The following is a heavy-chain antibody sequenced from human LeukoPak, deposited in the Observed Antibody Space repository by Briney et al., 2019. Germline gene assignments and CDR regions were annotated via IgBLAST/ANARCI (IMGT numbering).Heavy chain of an antibody. V-gene: IGHV1-18*01. D-gene: IGHD3-3*01. CDR2: ITAYNGNT. Sequence: ASVKVSCKASGYTFTSYGIIWVRQAPGQGLEWMGWITAYNGNTNYAQELQGRVTLTTDTSTSTAYMELRSLRSDDTAVYYCAREHITIFGVEPGAFDIWGQGTMVTVSS. J-gene: IGHJ3*02. CDR1: GYTFTSYG. CDR3: AREHITIFGVEPGAFDI.